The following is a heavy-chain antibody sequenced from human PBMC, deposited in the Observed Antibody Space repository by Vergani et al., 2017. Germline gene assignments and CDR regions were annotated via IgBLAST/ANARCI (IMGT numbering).Heavy chain of an antibody. CDR1: NDSVSNTFYY. CDR3: AETKYSSGWTGGAFDI. D-gene: IGHD6-19*01. Sequence: QVQLQESGPGLVKPSETLSLTCTVSNDSVSNTFYYWGWIRQTPGKGLEWIGSIYYSGSTYYNPSLESRVTMSVDTSKSQFSLKLSSVTAADTAVYYCAETKYSSGWTGGAFDIWGQGTMVTVSS. V-gene: IGHV4-39*01. J-gene: IGHJ3*02. CDR2: IYYSGST.